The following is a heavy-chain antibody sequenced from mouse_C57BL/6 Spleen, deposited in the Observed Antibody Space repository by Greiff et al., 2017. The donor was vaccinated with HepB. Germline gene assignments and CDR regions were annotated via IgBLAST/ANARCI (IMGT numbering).Heavy chain of an antibody. CDR3: ARNWGWDEGFAY. J-gene: IGHJ3*01. Sequence: VMLVESGPGLVRPSQSLSITCTVSGFSLTSYGVHWVRQSPGKGLEWLGVIWSGGSTDYNAAFISRLSISKDNSKSQVFFKMNSLQADDTAIYYCARNWGWDEGFAYWGQGTLVTVSA. V-gene: IGHV2-2*01. CDR1: GFSLTSYG. CDR2: IWSGGST. D-gene: IGHD4-1*01.